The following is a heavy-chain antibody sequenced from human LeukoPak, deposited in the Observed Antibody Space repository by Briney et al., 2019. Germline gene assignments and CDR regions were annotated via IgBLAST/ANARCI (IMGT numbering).Heavy chain of an antibody. Sequence: GGSLRLSCAASGFTFNSYGMHWVRQAPGKGLEWVAFIRYDGSKSYFADSVKGRFALSRDNSKNTLYLQMSSLRPEDTAVYFCAKDGGSGSYLAFDTWGQGTMVTVSS. V-gene: IGHV3-30*02. D-gene: IGHD1-26*01. J-gene: IGHJ3*02. CDR2: IRYDGSKS. CDR3: AKDGGSGSYLAFDT. CDR1: GFTFNSYG.